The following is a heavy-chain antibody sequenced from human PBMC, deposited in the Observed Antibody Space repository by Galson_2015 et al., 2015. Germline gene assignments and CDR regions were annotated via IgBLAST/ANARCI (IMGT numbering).Heavy chain of an antibody. CDR3: AREFYYDSSGHFDY. Sequence: SLRLSCAASGFTFSSYGMHWVRQAPGKGLEWVAVISYDGSNKYYADSVKGRFTISRDNSKNTLYLQMNSLRAEDTAVYYCAREFYYDSSGHFDYWGQGTLVTVSS. J-gene: IGHJ4*02. D-gene: IGHD3-22*01. CDR2: ISYDGSNK. CDR1: GFTFSSYG. V-gene: IGHV3-30*03.